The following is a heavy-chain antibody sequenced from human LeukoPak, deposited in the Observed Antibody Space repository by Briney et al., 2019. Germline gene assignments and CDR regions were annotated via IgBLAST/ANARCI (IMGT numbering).Heavy chain of an antibody. CDR3: ARDRRNWFDP. CDR2: IYTSGST. J-gene: IGHJ5*02. V-gene: IGHV4-4*07. Sequence: SETLSLTCAVYGGSFSGYYWSWIRQPAGKGLEWIGRIYTSGSTNYNPSLKSRVTISVDTSKNQFSLKLSSVTAADTAVYYCARDRRNWFDPWGQGTLVTVSS. CDR1: GGSFSGYY.